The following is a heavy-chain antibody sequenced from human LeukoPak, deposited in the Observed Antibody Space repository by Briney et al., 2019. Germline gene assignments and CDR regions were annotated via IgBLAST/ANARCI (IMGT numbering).Heavy chain of an antibody. V-gene: IGHV3-33*01. D-gene: IGHD3-22*01. Sequence: PGGSPRLSCAASGFTFSSFGMHWVRRAPGKGLERVAVIGDNGSDKYYADSVKGRFTISRDTSRNMLYLQMNSLRAEDTALFYCARASYYYDSSGGYAFDIWGQGTMVTVSS. CDR3: ARASYYYDSSGGYAFDI. CDR1: GFTFSSFG. CDR2: IGDNGSDK. J-gene: IGHJ3*02.